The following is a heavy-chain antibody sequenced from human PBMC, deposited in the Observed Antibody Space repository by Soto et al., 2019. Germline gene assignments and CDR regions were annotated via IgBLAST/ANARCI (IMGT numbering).Heavy chain of an antibody. CDR3: AREGYRGGWLGIDY. CDR2: ILYDGSNK. V-gene: IGHV3-30-3*01. CDR1: GFTFSSYA. D-gene: IGHD6-19*01. Sequence: QVQLVDSGGGVVQPGRSLRLSCAASGFTFSSYAMHWVRQAPGKGLEWVAVILYDGSNKYYADSVKGRFTISRDNSKNMLYLQMNSLRAEDTAVYYCAREGYRGGWLGIDYWGQGTLVTVSS. J-gene: IGHJ4*02.